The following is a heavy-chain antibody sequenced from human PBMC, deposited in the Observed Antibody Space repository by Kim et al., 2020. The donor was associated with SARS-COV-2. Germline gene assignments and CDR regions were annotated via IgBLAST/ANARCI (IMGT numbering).Heavy chain of an antibody. V-gene: IGHV3-30*07. D-gene: IGHD3-10*01. CDR3: ARDLGDITMVRGVDY. Sequence: DAVKCRFTISRDNSKNTLYLQMNSLRAEDTAVYYCARDLGDITMVRGVDYWGQGTLVTVSS. J-gene: IGHJ4*02.